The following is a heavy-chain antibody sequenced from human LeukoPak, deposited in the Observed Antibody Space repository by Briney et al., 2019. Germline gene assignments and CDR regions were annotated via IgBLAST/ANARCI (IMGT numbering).Heavy chain of an antibody. V-gene: IGHV1-3*04. D-gene: IGHD3-22*01. Sequence: ASVKVSCKASGYTFANYAMHWVRQAPGQSLEWMGWINSANGNTKYSQKFQGRVTITRDTSASTAYMELSSLRSEDTAVYYCARDQGYDSSDGFDYWGQGTLVTVSS. CDR1: GYTFANYA. CDR2: INSANGNT. J-gene: IGHJ4*02. CDR3: ARDQGYDSSDGFDY.